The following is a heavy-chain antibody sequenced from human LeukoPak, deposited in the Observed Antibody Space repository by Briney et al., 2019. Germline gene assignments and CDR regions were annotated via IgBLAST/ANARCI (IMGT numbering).Heavy chain of an antibody. CDR1: GGTFSSYA. CDR2: IIPIFGTA. J-gene: IGHJ6*02. Sequence: SVKVSCKASGGTFSSYAISWVRQAPGQGLEWMGGIIPIFGTANYTQKFQGRVTITADESTSTAYMELSSLRSEDTAVYYCARTPLESPPYYYYGMDVWGQGTTVTVSS. V-gene: IGHV1-69*01. CDR3: ARTPLESPPYYYYGMDV.